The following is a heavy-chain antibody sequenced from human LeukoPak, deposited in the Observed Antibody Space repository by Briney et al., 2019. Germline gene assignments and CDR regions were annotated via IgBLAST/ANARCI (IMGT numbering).Heavy chain of an antibody. J-gene: IGHJ5*02. CDR1: GGTFSSYA. CDR2: IIPIFGTA. Sequence: AASVKVSCKASGGTFSSYAISWVRQAPGQGLEWMGGIIPIFGTANYAQKFQGRVTITADKSTGTAYMELSSLRSEDTAVYYCARRGVSSTSWFDPWGQGTLVTVSS. V-gene: IGHV1-69*06. CDR3: ARRGVSSTSWFDP. D-gene: IGHD2-2*01.